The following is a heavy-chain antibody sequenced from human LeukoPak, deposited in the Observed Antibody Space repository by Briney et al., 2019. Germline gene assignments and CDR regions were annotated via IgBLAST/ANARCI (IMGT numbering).Heavy chain of an antibody. D-gene: IGHD1-1*01. V-gene: IGHV3-23*01. CDR3: AKATGNLGN. Sequence: GGSLRLSCAASGFTFTMSWVRQAPGKGLEWVSTISNSDGKTYYADSVKGRFTISRDNSKNTLYVQMNSLTAEDTAIYYCAKATGNLGNWGQGTLVTVSS. CDR2: ISNSDGKT. CDR1: GFTFT. J-gene: IGHJ4*02.